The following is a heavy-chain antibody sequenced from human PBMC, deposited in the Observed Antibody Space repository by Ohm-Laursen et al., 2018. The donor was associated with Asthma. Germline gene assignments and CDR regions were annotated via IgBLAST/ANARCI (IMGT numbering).Heavy chain of an antibody. CDR3: AKGGDHYGSGTYYDN. CDR1: GFTFTSSA. Sequence: ASVKVSCKASGFTFTSSAVQWVRQARGQRLEWIGWIVVGSGNTNYAQKFQERVTITRDMSTSTAYMELSSLRSEDTAVYYCAKGGDHYGSGTYYDNWGQGTLVTVSS. CDR2: IVVGSGNT. V-gene: IGHV1-58*01. J-gene: IGHJ4*02. D-gene: IGHD3-10*01.